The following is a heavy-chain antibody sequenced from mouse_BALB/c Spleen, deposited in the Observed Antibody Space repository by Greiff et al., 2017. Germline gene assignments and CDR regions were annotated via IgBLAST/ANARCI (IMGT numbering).Heavy chain of an antibody. D-gene: IGHD3-1*01. CDR3: ARGARATPWFAY. Sequence: EVKLMESGGGLVKPGGSLKLSCAASGFTFSSYAMSWVRQSPEKRLEWVAEISSGGSYTYYPDTVTGRFTISRDNAKNTLYLEMSSLRSEDTAMYYCARGARATPWFAYWGQGTLVTVSA. V-gene: IGHV5-9-4*01. J-gene: IGHJ3*01. CDR1: GFTFSSYA. CDR2: ISSGGSYT.